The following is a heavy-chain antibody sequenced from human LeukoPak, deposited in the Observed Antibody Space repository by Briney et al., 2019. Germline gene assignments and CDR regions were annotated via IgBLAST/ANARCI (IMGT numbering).Heavy chain of an antibody. CDR2: INHSGST. V-gene: IGHV4-34*01. J-gene: IGHJ4*02. CDR1: GGSFSGHY. D-gene: IGHD5-18*01. Sequence: SETLSLTCAVYGGSFSGHYWSWIRQPPGKGLEWIGEINHSGSTNYNPSLKSRVTISVDTSKNQFSLKLSSVTAADTAVYYCARGLVVFGYSYALRPRFDYWGQGTLVTVSS. CDR3: ARGLVVFGYSYALRPRFDY.